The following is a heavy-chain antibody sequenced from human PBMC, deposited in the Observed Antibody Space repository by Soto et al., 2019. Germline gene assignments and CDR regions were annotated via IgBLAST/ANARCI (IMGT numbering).Heavy chain of an antibody. J-gene: IGHJ4*02. CDR1: GFTFSSYA. CDR3: ARDGYYGSGSYYPFDE. CDR2: ISYDGSNK. V-gene: IGHV3-30-3*01. Sequence: GGSLRLSCAASGFTFSSYAMHWVRQAPGKGLEWVAVISYDGSNKYYADSVKGRFTISRDNSKNTLYLQMNSLRAEDTAVYYCARDGYYGSGSYYPFDEWGQRTLVTGSS. D-gene: IGHD3-10*01.